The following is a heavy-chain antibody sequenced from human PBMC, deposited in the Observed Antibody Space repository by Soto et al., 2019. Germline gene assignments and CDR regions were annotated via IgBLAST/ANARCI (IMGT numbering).Heavy chain of an antibody. CDR3: ARERGDYDFWSGYYLAGGVFDY. J-gene: IGHJ4*02. CDR2: ISSSSSYI. CDR1: GFTFSSYS. D-gene: IGHD3-3*01. V-gene: IGHV3-21*01. Sequence: EVQLVESGGGLVKPGGSLRLSCAASGFTFSSYSMNWVRQAPGKGLEWVSSISSSSSYIYYADSVKGRFTISRDNAKNSLYLQMNSLRAEDTAVYYCARERGDYDFWSGYYLAGGVFDYWGQGTLVTVSS.